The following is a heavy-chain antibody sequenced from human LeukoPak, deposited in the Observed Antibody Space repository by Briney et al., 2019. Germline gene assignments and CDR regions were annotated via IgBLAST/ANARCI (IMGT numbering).Heavy chain of an antibody. CDR3: ARDGVLDV. J-gene: IGHJ6*02. CDR2: INPDSGGT. Sequence: ASVKVSCKTSGYTFTGYYIHWLRQAPGQGLEWMGWINPDSGGTKYAQKFQGRVTMTRDTSITTTFMELISLKSDDTAVYYCARDGVLDVWGQGTTVTVSS. CDR1: GYTFTGYY. D-gene: IGHD2-8*01. V-gene: IGHV1-2*02.